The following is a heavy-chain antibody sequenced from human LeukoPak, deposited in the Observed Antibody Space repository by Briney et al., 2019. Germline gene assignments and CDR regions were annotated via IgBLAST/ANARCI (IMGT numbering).Heavy chain of an antibody. J-gene: IGHJ3*02. CDR2: IYYSGST. D-gene: IGHD3-22*01. V-gene: IGHV4-28*01. CDR1: GYSISSSNW. Sequence: NPSETLSLTCAVSGYSISSSNWWGWIRQPPGKGLEWIGYIYYSGSTYYNPSLKSRVTMSVDTSKNQFSLKLSSVTAVDTAVYYCARLIYDSSGLGLAAFDIWGQGTMVTVSS. CDR3: ARLIYDSSGLGLAAFDI.